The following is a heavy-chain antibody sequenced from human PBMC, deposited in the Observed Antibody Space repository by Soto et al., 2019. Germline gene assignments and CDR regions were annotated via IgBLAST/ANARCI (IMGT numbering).Heavy chain of an antibody. CDR2: VDSDGSGT. J-gene: IGHJ4*02. CDR1: GITFSGYW. Sequence: EVQLVESGGGSVQPGGSLRLSCVASGITFSGYWMHWVRQVPGKGLVWVARVDSDGSGTSYADSVKGRFTISRDNAKNTLYLQMNSLRVEDTAVYYCATAFEHWGQGIPVTVSS. CDR3: ATAFEH. V-gene: IGHV3-74*01.